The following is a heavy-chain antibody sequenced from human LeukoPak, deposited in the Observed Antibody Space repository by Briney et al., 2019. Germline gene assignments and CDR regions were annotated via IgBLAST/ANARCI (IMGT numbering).Heavy chain of an antibody. CDR3: VKDRGVKRPHYYMYV. J-gene: IGHJ6*03. D-gene: IGHD6-13*01. Sequence: GGSLRLSCAASGFTFVGYGMHWVGQAPGKGLEWVTFIRYDGSNKYYADSVKGRFAISIDNSKNTLYLQMNSLRAGDTAVYSCVKDRGVKRPHYYMYVWGKGTTVTVSS. V-gene: IGHV3-30*02. CDR2: IRYDGSNK. CDR1: GFTFVGYG.